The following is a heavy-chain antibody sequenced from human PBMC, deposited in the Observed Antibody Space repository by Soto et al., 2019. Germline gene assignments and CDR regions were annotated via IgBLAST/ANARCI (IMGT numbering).Heavy chain of an antibody. CDR1: SGPDRSHN. Sequence: QVQLQQSGPRLVKPSETLSLTCTVSSGPDRSHNWGWIRQPPGRGLEWFGYVYYTGDTAYNPSLRGRVTIXAXTXXNDISLTLNSVTAADTAVYYCVRQGIDYLHGLVDVWGQGTTVSVSS. CDR2: VYYTGDT. D-gene: IGHD4-17*01. V-gene: IGHV4-59*08. CDR3: VRQGIDYLHGLVDV. J-gene: IGHJ6*02.